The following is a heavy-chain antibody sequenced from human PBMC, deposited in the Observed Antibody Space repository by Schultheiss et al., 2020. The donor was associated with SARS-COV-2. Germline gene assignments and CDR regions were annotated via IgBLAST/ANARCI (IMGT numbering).Heavy chain of an antibody. CDR2: IYYSGST. Sequence: SETLSLTCAVYGGSFSGYYWSWIRQPPGKGLEWIGYIYYSGSTYYNPSLKSRVTISVDTSKNQFSLKLSSVTAADTAVYYCARLVLSRGVGFGVFDYWGQGTLVTVSS. CDR3: ARLVLSRGVGFGVFDY. CDR1: GGSFSGYY. V-gene: IGHV4-59*08. D-gene: IGHD3-10*01. J-gene: IGHJ4*02.